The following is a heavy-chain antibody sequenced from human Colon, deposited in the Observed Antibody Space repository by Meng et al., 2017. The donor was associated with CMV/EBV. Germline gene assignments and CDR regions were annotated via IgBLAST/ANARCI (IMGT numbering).Heavy chain of an antibody. D-gene: IGHD1-20*01. CDR2: TKQDGTES. CDR3: AREMGYNWDLGHPYGMDV. CDR1: GHTFTTYW. Sequence: GESLKISCVVSGHTFTTYWMTWVRQAAGKGLEWVANTKQDGTESYDVDSVKGRFTISRDNRNASLYLQMNSLRVEDTAVYYCAREMGYNWDLGHPYGMDVWGQGTTVTVSS. J-gene: IGHJ6*02. V-gene: IGHV3-7*01.